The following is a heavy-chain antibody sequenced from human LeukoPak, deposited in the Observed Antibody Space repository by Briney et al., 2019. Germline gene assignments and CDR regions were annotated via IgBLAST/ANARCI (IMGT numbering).Heavy chain of an antibody. CDR2: ITSSGDGT. Sequence: PGGSLRLSCAASGFTFSIYAMSWVRQAPGKGLQWVSSITSSGDGTYYADSVKGRFTISRDNSENMLYLQMNSLRVEDTAVYYCAKSQDDFWSGYPLFLDYWGQGTLVTVSS. CDR1: GFTFSIYA. V-gene: IGHV3-23*01. CDR3: AKSQDDFWSGYPLFLDY. J-gene: IGHJ4*02. D-gene: IGHD3-3*01.